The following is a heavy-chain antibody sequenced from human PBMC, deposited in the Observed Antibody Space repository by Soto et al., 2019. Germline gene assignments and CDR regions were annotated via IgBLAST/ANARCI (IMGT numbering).Heavy chain of an antibody. Sequence: EVQLVESGGGLVQPGGSLTLSCVASGLTFSNYWMNWVRQAPGKGLEWVANIQEHGNDKKYVDSVKGRFTISRDNAENSLFLQMNSLGPEDTAVYYCAGGHALVVPVGRRDNFYYYRLDVWGQGTTVTVSS. CDR3: AGGHALVVPVGRRDNFYYYRLDV. J-gene: IGHJ6*02. CDR2: IQEHGNDK. D-gene: IGHD2-2*01. V-gene: IGHV3-7*03. CDR1: GLTFSNYW.